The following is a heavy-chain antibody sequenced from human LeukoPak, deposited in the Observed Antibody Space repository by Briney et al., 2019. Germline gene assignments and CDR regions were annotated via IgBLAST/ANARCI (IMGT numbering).Heavy chain of an antibody. CDR2: IYTSGST. D-gene: IGHD1-1*01. V-gene: IGHV4-4*09. Sequence: PWETLSLTCTVSGGSISSYYWSWIRQPPGKGLDWIGYIYTSGSTNYNPSLKSRVTISVDTSKNQFSLKLSSVTAADTAVYYCARQLQPYYYMDVWGKGTTVTVSS. CDR3: ARQLQPYYYMDV. J-gene: IGHJ6*03. CDR1: GGSISSYY.